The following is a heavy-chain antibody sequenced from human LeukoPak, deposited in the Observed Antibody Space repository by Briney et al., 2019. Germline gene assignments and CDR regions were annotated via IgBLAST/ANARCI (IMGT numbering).Heavy chain of an antibody. CDR1: GGSISSYY. D-gene: IGHD6-19*01. J-gene: IGHJ4*02. Sequence: NPSETLSLTCTVSGGSISSYYWSWIRQPPGKGLEWIGYIYYSGSTNYNPSLKSRVTISVDTSKNQFSLKLSSVTAADTAVYYCARGIYSSGWYYFDYWGQGTLVTVSS. CDR2: IYYSGST. V-gene: IGHV4-59*08. CDR3: ARGIYSSGWYYFDY.